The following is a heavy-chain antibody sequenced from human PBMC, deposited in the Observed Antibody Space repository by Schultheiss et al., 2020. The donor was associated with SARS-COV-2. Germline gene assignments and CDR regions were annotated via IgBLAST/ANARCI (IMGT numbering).Heavy chain of an antibody. CDR3: AKDRYGDYGPYYFDY. CDR2: ISGSGGST. J-gene: IGHJ4*02. V-gene: IGHV3-23*01. Sequence: GESLKISCAASGFTFSSYDMHWVRQATGKGLEWVSAISGSGGSTYYADSVKGRFTISRDNSKNTLYLQMNSLRAEDTAVYYCAKDRYGDYGPYYFDYWGQGTLVTVSS. D-gene: IGHD4-17*01. CDR1: GFTFSSYD.